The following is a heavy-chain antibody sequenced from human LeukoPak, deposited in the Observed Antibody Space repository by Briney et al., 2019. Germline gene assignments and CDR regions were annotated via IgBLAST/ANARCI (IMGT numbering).Heavy chain of an antibody. Sequence: SVKVSCKASGGTFSSYAISWVRQAPGQGLEWMGGIIPIFGTANYAQKFQGRVTITADKSTSTAYMELSSLRSEDTAVYYCVRDRWDYYDSSTGMDVWGKGTTVTVSS. CDR3: VRDRWDYYDSSTGMDV. J-gene: IGHJ6*03. CDR2: IIPIFGTA. D-gene: IGHD3-22*01. V-gene: IGHV1-69*06. CDR1: GGTFSSYA.